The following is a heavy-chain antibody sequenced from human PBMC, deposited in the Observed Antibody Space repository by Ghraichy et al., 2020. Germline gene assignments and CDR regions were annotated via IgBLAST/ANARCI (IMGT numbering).Heavy chain of an antibody. J-gene: IGHJ4*02. CDR1: GFTFSSYA. CDR2: ISGSGGST. CDR3: AKDFYGSEGFDY. D-gene: IGHD3-10*01. Sequence: SCAASGFTFSSYAMSWVRQAPGKGLEWVSAISGSGGSTYYADSVKGRFTISRDNSKNTLYLQMNSLRAEDTAVYYCAKDFYGSEGFDYWGQGTLVTVSS. V-gene: IGHV3-23*01.